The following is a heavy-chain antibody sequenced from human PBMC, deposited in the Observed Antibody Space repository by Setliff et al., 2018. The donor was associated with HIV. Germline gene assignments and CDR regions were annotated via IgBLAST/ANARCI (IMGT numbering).Heavy chain of an antibody. V-gene: IGHV7-4-1*02. CDR3: TRDHTPPPNYDFWSGQLDLRNIFYYMDV. J-gene: IGHJ6*03. Sequence: ASVKVSCKASGYTFTRYALDWVRQAPGQGLEWMGWINTNTGDPTYAQGLTGRFVFSLDTSVSTAYLQISRLKAEDTAVYYCTRDHTPPPNYDFWSGQLDLRNIFYYMDVWGTGSPVTVSS. CDR2: INTNTGDP. D-gene: IGHD3-3*01. CDR1: GYTFTRYA.